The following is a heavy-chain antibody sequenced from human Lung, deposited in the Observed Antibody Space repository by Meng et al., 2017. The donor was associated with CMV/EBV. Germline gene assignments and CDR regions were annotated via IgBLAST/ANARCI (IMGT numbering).Heavy chain of an antibody. CDR2: ISGSTSSDT. D-gene: IGHD1-1*01. CDR3: ARALRGYAYPRDAFGV. CDR1: GFTFSTYA. J-gene: IGHJ3*01. V-gene: IGHV3-23*01. Sequence: GGSXRLXCAASGFTFSTYAMNWVRQAPGKGLEWVSSISGSTSSDTHYADSVGGRFTISRDNSKNTMFLHLSSLRVEDTAIYYCARALRGYAYPRDAFGVWXQGTXVTVSS.